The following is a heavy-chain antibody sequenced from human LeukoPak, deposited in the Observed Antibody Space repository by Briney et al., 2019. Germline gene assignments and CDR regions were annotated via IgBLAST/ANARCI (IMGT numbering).Heavy chain of an antibody. CDR2: ISSSSSYI. Sequence: GGSLRLSCAASGFTFSSYSMNWVRQAPGKGLEWVSSISSSSSYIYYADSVKGRLTISRDNAKNSLYLQMNSLRAEDTAVYYCARERVTTYYYYGMDVWGQGTTVTVSS. V-gene: IGHV3-21*01. J-gene: IGHJ6*02. CDR3: ARERVTTYYYYGMDV. CDR1: GFTFSSYS. D-gene: IGHD4-17*01.